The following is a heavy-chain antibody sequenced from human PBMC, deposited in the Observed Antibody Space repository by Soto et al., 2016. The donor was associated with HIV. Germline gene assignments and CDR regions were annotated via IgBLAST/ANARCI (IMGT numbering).Heavy chain of an antibody. CDR1: GGSISIYY. CDR3: ARAANMDV. V-gene: IGHV4-59*01. Sequence: QVQLQESGPGLVKPSETLSLTCNVSGGSISIYYWNWIRQPPGRGLEWIGYTSDSGSTTYNPSLKSRVTMSLDTSTNRFFLKMTSVTAADTAVYYCARAANMDVWGKGTNGHRLL. CDR2: TSDSGST. J-gene: IGHJ6*03.